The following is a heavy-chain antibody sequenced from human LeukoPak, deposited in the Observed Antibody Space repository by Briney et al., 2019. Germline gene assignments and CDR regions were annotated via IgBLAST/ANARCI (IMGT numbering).Heavy chain of an antibody. CDR1: GYTFINYN. V-gene: IGHV1-46*01. J-gene: IGHJ4*02. D-gene: IGHD5-12*01. CDR3: ARDIRSGYYYFDY. CDR2: IIPSGGST. Sequence: ASVKVSCKASGYTFINYNIHWVRQAPGQGLEWMGIIIPSGGSTIYAQKFRGRVTMTRDRSTRTVYMALSSLRPEDTAVYYCARDIRSGYYYFDYWGQGTLVTVSS.